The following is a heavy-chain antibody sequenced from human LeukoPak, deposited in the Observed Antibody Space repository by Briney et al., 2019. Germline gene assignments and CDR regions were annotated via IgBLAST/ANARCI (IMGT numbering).Heavy chain of an antibody. CDR1: GGSISSYY. CDR2: IYTSGST. Sequence: SETLSLTCTVSGGSISSYYWSWIRQPAGKGLEWIGRIYTSGSTNYNPSLKSRVTMSVDTSKNQFSLKLSSVTAADTAVYYCAAFGEQLVSSGWFDPWGQGTLVTVSS. V-gene: IGHV4-4*07. CDR3: AAFGEQLVSSGWFDP. D-gene: IGHD6-13*01. J-gene: IGHJ5*02.